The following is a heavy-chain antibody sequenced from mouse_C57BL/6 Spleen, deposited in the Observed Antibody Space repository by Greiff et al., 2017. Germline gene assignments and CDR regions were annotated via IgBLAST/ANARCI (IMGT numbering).Heavy chain of an antibody. CDR3: ARDGDY. CDR2: INPNNGGT. V-gene: IGHV1-26*01. CDR1: GYTFTDYY. J-gene: IGHJ2*01. Sequence: VQLQQSGPELVKPGASVKISCKASGYTFTDYYMNWVKQSHGKSLEWIGDINPNNGGTSYNQKFKGKATLTVDKSSSTAYMELRSLTSEDSAVYYCARDGDYWGQGTTRTVSS.